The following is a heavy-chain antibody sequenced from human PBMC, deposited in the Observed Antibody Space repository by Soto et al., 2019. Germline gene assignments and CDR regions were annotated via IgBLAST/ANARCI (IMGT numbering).Heavy chain of an antibody. CDR1: GGSISSSSYY. CDR3: ARNTITFGGVVAPPNWFDP. CDR2: VYHSGST. Sequence: SETLSLTCTVSGGSISSSSYYWGWIRQPPGKGLEWIGSVYHSGSTYYNASLKSRVTISVDTSKNQFSLKLSSVTAADTAVYYCARNTITFGGVVAPPNWFDPWGQGTLVTV. V-gene: IGHV4-39*01. D-gene: IGHD3-16*02. J-gene: IGHJ5*02.